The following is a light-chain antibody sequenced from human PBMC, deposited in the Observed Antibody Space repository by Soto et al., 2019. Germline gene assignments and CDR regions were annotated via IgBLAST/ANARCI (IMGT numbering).Light chain of an antibody. J-gene: IGLJ2*01. V-gene: IGLV4-69*01. CDR2: LNSVGSH. CDR1: SGHSSYA. CDR3: QTWGTGSKV. Sequence: QSVLPQSPSASASLGASVKLTCTLSSGHSSYAIAWHQQQPEKGPRDLMKLNSVGSHSKGDGIPDRFSGSSSGAERYLTTSCRQSEDEAYYCCQTWGTGSKVFGGGTKLTVL.